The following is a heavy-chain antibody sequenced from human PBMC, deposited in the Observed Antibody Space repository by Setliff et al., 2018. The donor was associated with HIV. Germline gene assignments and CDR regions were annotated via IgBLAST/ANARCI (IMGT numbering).Heavy chain of an antibody. CDR3: ARGRNYDSSGYGDYYYYMDV. Sequence: GASVKVSCKTSGDTFTSYDINWVRQAAGHGLEWMGWMTPYSGNTGYAQKFQGRVTVTADESTSTAYMQLSSLRSDDTAVYYCARGRNYDSSGYGDYYYYMDVWGKGTTVTVSS. CDR1: GDTFTSYD. J-gene: IGHJ6*03. CDR2: MTPYSGNT. D-gene: IGHD3-22*01. V-gene: IGHV1-8*03.